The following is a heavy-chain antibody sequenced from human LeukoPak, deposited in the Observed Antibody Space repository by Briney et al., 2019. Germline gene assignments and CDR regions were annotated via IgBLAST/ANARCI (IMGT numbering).Heavy chain of an antibody. CDR1: GGSFSGYY. CDR3: ARGFGSWYRY. D-gene: IGHD6-13*01. Sequence: PSETLSITCAVYGGSFSGYYWSWIRQPPGKGLEWIGEINHSGSTNYNPSLKSRVTISVDTSKNQFSLKLSSVTAADTAVYYCARGFGSWYRYWGQGTLVTVSS. V-gene: IGHV4-34*01. CDR2: INHSGST. J-gene: IGHJ4*02.